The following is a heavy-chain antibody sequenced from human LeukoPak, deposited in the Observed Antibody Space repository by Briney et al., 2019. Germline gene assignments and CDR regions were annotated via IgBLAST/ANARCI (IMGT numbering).Heavy chain of an antibody. CDR3: ARHDTSSGRPQRNDAFDI. CDR2: IYYSGST. J-gene: IGHJ3*02. Sequence: PSETLSLTCTVSDGSISSYYWSWIRQPPGKGLEWIGYIYYSGSTNYNPSLKSRVTISVDTSKNQFSLKLSSVTAADTAVYYCARHDTSSGRPQRNDAFDIWGQGTMVTVSS. D-gene: IGHD6-19*01. CDR1: DGSISSYY. V-gene: IGHV4-59*08.